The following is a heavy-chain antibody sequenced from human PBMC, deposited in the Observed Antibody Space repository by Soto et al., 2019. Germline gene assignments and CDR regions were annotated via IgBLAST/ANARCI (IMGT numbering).Heavy chain of an antibody. D-gene: IGHD7-27*01. CDR1: GYTFTNFG. V-gene: IGHV1-18*01. J-gene: IGHJ4*02. CDR2: ISTYNGNT. CDR3: ARDLPNGDTYDF. Sequence: QVQLVQSGAEVKKPGASVKVSCKTSGYTFTNFGIVWVRQAPGQGLQWMGWISTYNGNTNYAQKFQDRVTMTTDTSTTTVYMEMRSLKSDDTALYYCARDLPNGDTYDFWGQGTLVSVSS.